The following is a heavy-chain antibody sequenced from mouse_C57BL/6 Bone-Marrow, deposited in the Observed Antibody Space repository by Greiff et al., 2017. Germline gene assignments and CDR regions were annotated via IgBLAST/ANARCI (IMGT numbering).Heavy chain of an antibody. Sequence: QVQLQQSGPELVKPGASVKLSCKASGYTFTSYDINWVKQRPGQGLEWIGGIYPRDGSTKYNEKFKGKATLTVDTSSSTAYMHLHSLTSEDSAVYFCAREDYYYGSSHWYFDVWGTGTTVTVSS. V-gene: IGHV1-85*01. J-gene: IGHJ1*03. CDR1: GYTFTSYD. CDR3: AREDYYYGSSHWYFDV. CDR2: IYPRDGST. D-gene: IGHD1-1*01.